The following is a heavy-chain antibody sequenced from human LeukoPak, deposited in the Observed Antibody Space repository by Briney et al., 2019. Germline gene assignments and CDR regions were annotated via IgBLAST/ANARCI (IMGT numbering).Heavy chain of an antibody. CDR2: INPNSGGT. CDR3: ARDSSYCTNGVCYTIDLVADY. CDR1: GYTFTGYY. V-gene: IGHV1-2*02. J-gene: IGHJ4*02. D-gene: IGHD2-8*01. Sequence: ASVKVSCKASGYTFTGYYTHWVRQAPGQGLEWMGWINPNSGGTNYAQKFQGRVTMTGDTSISTAYMELSRLRSDDTAVYYCARDSSYCTNGVCYTIDLVADYWGQGTLVTVSS.